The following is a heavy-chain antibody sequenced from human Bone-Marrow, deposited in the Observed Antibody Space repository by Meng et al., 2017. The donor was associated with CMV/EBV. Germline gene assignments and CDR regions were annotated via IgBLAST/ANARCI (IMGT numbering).Heavy chain of an antibody. V-gene: IGHV1-2*06. CDR2: INPSSGDT. D-gene: IGHD5-12*01. J-gene: IGHJ6*02. Sequence: ASVKVSCKTSGHTFIDYYIHWVRQAPGQGLEWVGRINPSSGDTNYAQRFQGRGTMTRDRSISTAYLDLSRLRSNDTAVYYWANQILLYSGTNEGEYLDYALDVWGQGTTVTVSS. CDR1: GHTFIDYY. CDR3: ANQILLYSGTNEGEYLDYALDV.